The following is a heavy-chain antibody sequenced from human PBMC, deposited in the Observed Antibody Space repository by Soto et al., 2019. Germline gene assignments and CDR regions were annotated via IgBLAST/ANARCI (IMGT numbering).Heavy chain of an antibody. D-gene: IGHD3-10*01. Sequence: ETLSLTCTVSGASVSSYYWSWIRQPPGKGLEWLGYILYTGNTNYNPSLKSRVTMSVDTSKNQVSLKLSAVTAADTAVYFCARAAYGSGSYYAPYYYYAMDVWGQGTTVTVSS. CDR1: GASVSSYY. V-gene: IGHV4-59*02. CDR3: ARAAYGSGSYYAPYYYYAMDV. J-gene: IGHJ6*02. CDR2: ILYTGNT.